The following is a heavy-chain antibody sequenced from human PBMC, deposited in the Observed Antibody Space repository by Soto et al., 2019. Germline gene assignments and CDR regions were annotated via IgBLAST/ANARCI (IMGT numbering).Heavy chain of an antibody. CDR2: FYHSGST. J-gene: IGHJ4*02. CDR3: AREDQRGGVYFDY. V-gene: IGHV4-38-2*02. D-gene: IGHD2-2*01. CDR1: GYSISSGSY. Sequence: SSETLSLTCAVSGYSISSGSYWGWIRQPPGKGLEWIGSFYHSGSTYYNPSLKSRVTISVDTSKNQISLKLSSVTAADTAVYYCAREDQRGGVYFDYWGQGTLVTVSS.